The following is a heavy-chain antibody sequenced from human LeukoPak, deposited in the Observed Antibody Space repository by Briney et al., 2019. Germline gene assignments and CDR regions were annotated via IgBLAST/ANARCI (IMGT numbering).Heavy chain of an antibody. CDR3: ASSWAYSSMWYKY. D-gene: IGHD6-19*01. J-gene: IGHJ4*02. CDR2: IYHSGST. V-gene: IGHV4-4*02. CDR1: GDSISSSNW. Sequence: KPSETLSLTCGVSGDSISSSNWWSWVRQPPGKGLEWIGEIYHSGSTNHNPSLKSRVTISVDKSKNQFSLRLSSVAAADTAVYYCASSWAYSSMWYKYWGQGTLVTVSS.